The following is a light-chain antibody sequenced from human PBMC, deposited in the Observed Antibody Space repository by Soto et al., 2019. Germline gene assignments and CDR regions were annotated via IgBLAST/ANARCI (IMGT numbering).Light chain of an antibody. V-gene: IGLV1-44*01. CDR3: ATWDDSLNGRV. Sequence: QSVLTQPPSASGTHGQRVTISCSGSSSNIGGNTVNWYQQLPGMAPKLLIYSNNQRPSGVPDRFSGSKSGTSASLAISGLQSEDEADYYCATWDDSLNGRVFGTGTKVTVL. J-gene: IGLJ1*01. CDR1: SSNIGGNT. CDR2: SNN.